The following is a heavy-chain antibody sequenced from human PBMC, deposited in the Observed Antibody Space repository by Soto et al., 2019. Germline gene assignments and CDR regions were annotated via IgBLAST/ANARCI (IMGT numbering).Heavy chain of an antibody. V-gene: IGHV3-64D*08. CDR3: VKAGTTLTHFDY. D-gene: IGHD4-17*01. CDR1: GLSFSSYA. CDR2: ISSNGGST. Sequence: GGSLRLSCLAPGLSFSSYAMYWVRQAPGKGLEYVSAISSNGGSTYYADSVKGRFTISRDNSKNTLYLQMSSLRAEDTAVYYCVKAGTTLTHFDYWGQGTLVTVSS. J-gene: IGHJ4*02.